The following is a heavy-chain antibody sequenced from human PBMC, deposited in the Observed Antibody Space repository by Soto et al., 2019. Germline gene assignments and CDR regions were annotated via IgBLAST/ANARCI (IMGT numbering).Heavy chain of an antibody. V-gene: IGHV3-33*01. CDR1: GFTFSSYG. J-gene: IGHJ6*02. D-gene: IGHD6-13*01. Sequence: PGGSLRLSCAASGFTFSSYGMHWVRQAPGKGLEWVAVIWYDGSNKYYADSVKGRFTISRDNSKNTLYLQMNSLRAEDTAVYYCARAAAAAGIRMAVWGQGTTVTVSS. CDR2: IWYDGSNK. CDR3: ARAAAAAGIRMAV.